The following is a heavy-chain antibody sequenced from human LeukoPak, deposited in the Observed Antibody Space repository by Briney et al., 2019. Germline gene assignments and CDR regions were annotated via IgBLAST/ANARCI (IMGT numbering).Heavy chain of an antibody. CDR3: ARDRGAAAIYYFDY. V-gene: IGHV3-33*01. D-gene: IGHD6-13*01. J-gene: IGHJ4*02. CDR2: IWYDGSNK. CDR1: GFTFSSYG. Sequence: GGSLRLSCAASGFTFSSYGMRWVRQAPGKGLEWVAVIWYDGSNKYYADSVKGRFTISRDNSKNTLYLQMNSLRAEDTAVYYCARDRGAAAIYYFDYWGQGTLVTVSS.